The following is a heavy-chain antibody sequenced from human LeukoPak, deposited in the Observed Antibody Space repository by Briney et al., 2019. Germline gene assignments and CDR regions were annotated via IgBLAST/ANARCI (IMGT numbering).Heavy chain of an antibody. CDR2: IYTSGST. Sequence: SETLSLTCTVSGGSISSYYWSWIRQPAGKGLEWIGRIYTSGSTNYNPSLKSRVTMSVDTPKNQFSLKLSSVTAADTAVYYCARDNYYGSGSYYKPYYYYMDVWGKGTTVTVSS. V-gene: IGHV4-4*07. J-gene: IGHJ6*03. D-gene: IGHD3-10*01. CDR3: ARDNYYGSGSYYKPYYYYMDV. CDR1: GGSISSYY.